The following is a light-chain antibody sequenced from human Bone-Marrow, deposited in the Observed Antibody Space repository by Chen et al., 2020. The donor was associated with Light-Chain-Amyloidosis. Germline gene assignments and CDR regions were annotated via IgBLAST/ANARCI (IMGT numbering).Light chain of an antibody. Sequence: EIVLTQSPGTLSLSPGKGANLSCRASQTISSNHLTWYQQKFGQAPRLLIYGSSSRATGIPDRFTGSGSGTDFTLTINRLEPEDFAMYYCQQYGTSPLTLGGGTKVEIK. CDR1: QTISSNH. V-gene: IGKV3-20*01. CDR2: GSS. CDR3: QQYGTSPLT. J-gene: IGKJ4*01.